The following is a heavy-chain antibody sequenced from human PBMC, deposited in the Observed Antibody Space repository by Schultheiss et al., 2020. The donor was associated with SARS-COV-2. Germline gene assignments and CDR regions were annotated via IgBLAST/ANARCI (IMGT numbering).Heavy chain of an antibody. Sequence: SYAASGFTFNRHYMTWVRQAPGKGLEWLANIKQDGSEEFHVDSLRGRFTISRDNANNFLFLQINSLRAEDTAVYYCVRESRLGRADDAFDIWGQGTMVTVSS. CDR2: IKQDGSEE. J-gene: IGHJ3*02. V-gene: IGHV3-7*05. D-gene: IGHD7-27*01. CDR1: GFTFNRHY. CDR3: VRESRLGRADDAFDI.